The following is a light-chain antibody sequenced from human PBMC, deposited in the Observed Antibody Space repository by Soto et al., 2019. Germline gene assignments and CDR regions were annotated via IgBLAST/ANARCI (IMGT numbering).Light chain of an antibody. V-gene: IGKV4-1*01. J-gene: IGKJ4*01. Sequence: DIVMTQSPESLAVSLGERATINCRSSQSVLYRSINKNYLAWYQQKPGQPPKLLIYWASTREPGVPDRFSGSVSGTNFTLTISSLQAGDVAVYYCQQYYSTPLTFGGGTKVEIK. CDR3: QQYYSTPLT. CDR1: QSVLYRSINKNY. CDR2: WAS.